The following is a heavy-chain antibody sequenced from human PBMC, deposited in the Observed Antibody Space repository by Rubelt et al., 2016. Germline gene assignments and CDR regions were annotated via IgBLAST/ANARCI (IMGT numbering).Heavy chain of an antibody. CDR1: GGSISSSSSF. J-gene: IGHJ4*02. V-gene: IGHV4-39*07. CDR2: IYYSGST. Sequence: QLQLQESGPGLVKPSETLSLTCTVSGGSISSSSSFWGWIRQPPGKGLEWIGSIYYSGSTYYNQDLKGRGTISVETSKNQVSLKLSSVTAADTAVYYCARDRPETEDSFDYWGQGTLVTVSS. CDR3: ARDRPETEDSFDY.